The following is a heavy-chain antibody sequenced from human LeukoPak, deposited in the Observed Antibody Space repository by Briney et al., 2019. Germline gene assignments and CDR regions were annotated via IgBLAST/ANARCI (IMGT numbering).Heavy chain of an antibody. Sequence: SETLSLTCTVSGDSINNNYWSWIRQPPGRALEWIGYTYDSGSAKVNPSLKSRVTISVDTSKNLFSLKLTAVTAADTAVYYCATCRDEFGDYGFTSWGQGTLVTVSS. CDR1: GDSINNNY. D-gene: IGHD4-17*01. V-gene: IGHV4-59*01. CDR2: TYDSGSA. CDR3: ATCRDEFGDYGFTS. J-gene: IGHJ5*02.